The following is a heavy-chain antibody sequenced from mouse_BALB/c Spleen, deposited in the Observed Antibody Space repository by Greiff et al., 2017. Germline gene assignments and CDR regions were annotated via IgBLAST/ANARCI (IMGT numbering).Heavy chain of an antibody. CDR2: ISSGGST. J-gene: IGHJ3*01. V-gene: IGHV5-6-5*01. Sequence: EVNLVESGGGLVKPGGSLKLSCAASGFTFSSYAMSWVRQTPEKRLEWVASISSGGSTYYPDSVKGRFTISRDNARNILYLQMSSLRSEDTAMYYCASLITSRAWFAYWGQGTLVTVSA. D-gene: IGHD2-4*01. CDR3: ASLITSRAWFAY. CDR1: GFTFSSYA.